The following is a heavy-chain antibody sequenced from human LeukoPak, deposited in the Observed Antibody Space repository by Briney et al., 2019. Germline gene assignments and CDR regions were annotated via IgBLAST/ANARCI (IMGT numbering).Heavy chain of an antibody. V-gene: IGHV3-23*01. CDR1: GFTLSSYA. Sequence: GGSLRLSCAASGFTLSSYAMSWVRQAPGKGLEWVSAISGSGGSTYYADSVKGRFTISRDNSKNTLYLQMNSLRAEDTAVYYCAKYGSGSQSNWFDPWGQGTLVTVSS. CDR3: AKYGSGSQSNWFDP. CDR2: ISGSGGST. J-gene: IGHJ5*02. D-gene: IGHD3-10*01.